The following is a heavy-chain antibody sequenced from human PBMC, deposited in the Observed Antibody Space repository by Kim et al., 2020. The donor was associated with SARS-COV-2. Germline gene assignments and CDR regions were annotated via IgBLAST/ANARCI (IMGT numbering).Heavy chain of an antibody. J-gene: IGHJ4*02. CDR3: ARVTTTVTTYYFDY. CDR2: ISYDGSNK. V-gene: IGHV3-33*05. CDR1: GFTFSSYG. D-gene: IGHD4-17*01. Sequence: GGSLRLSCAASGFTFSSYGMHWVRQAPGKGLEWVAVISYDGSNKYYADSVKGRFTISRDNSKNTLYLQMNSLRAEDTAVYYCARVTTTVTTYYFDYWGQGTLVTVSS.